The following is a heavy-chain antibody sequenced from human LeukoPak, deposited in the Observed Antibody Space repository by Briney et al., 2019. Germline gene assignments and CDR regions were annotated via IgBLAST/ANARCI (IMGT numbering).Heavy chain of an antibody. CDR3: ARGYDCGGDCYSRWYFDL. CDR1: GGSISSGSYY. D-gene: IGHD2-21*01. V-gene: IGHV4-61*02. J-gene: IGHJ2*01. Sequence: SQTLSLTCTVSGGSISSGSYYWSWIRQPAGKGLEWIGRIYTSGSTNYNPSLKRRVTISVDTSKNQFSLKLSSVTAADTAVYYCARGYDCGGDCYSRWYFDLWGRGTLVTVSS. CDR2: IYTSGST.